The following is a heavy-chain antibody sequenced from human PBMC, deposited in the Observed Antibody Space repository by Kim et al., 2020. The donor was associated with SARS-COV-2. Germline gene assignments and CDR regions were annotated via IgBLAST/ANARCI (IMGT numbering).Heavy chain of an antibody. V-gene: IGHV3-7*03. CDR1: VFSFDSFW. CDR3: AKGRGGMDV. CDR2: IKSDGSEK. J-gene: IGHJ6*02. Sequence: GGSLRLSCAASVFSFDSFWMTWVRQTPSKGLEWVANIKSDGSEKDYVDTVKGRFTISRDNAKNSLYLQMNSLRDGDTAVYYCAKGRGGMDVWGQGTRVTVSS.